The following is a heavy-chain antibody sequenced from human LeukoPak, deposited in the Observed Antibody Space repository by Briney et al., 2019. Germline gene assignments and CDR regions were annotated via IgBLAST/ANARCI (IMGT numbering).Heavy chain of an antibody. CDR3: ARDKSSGYYYFDY. J-gene: IGHJ4*02. D-gene: IGHD3-22*01. Sequence: PGGSLGLSCAASGFTFSSYAMSWVRQAPGKGLGWVSAINSPGGSTYYADSVKGRFTISRDNSKNTLYLQMNSLRAEDTALYYCARDKSSGYYYFDYWGQGSLVTVSS. V-gene: IGHV3-23*01. CDR1: GFTFSSYA. CDR2: INSPGGST.